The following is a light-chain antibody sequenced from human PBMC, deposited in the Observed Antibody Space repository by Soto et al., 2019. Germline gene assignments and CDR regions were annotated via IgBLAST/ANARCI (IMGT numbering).Light chain of an antibody. V-gene: IGKV1-9*01. J-gene: IGKJ4*01. CDR3: QQYNSYSLT. Sequence: DIQMTQSPSTLSASVGDRATITCRASQGISSYLAWYQQKPGKAPKLLIYAASTLQSGVPSRFSGSGSGTEFTLTISSLQPDDFATYYCQQYNSYSLTFGGGTKVDIK. CDR1: QGISSY. CDR2: AAS.